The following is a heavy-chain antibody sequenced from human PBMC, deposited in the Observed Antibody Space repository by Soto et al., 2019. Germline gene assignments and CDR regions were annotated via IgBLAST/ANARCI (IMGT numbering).Heavy chain of an antibody. J-gene: IGHJ5*02. V-gene: IGHV4-61*01. Sequence: QVQLQESGPGLVKPSETLSLTCTVSGGSVSSGSYYWVWIRQPPGKGLEWIGYIYHSGSTNYNPSLKSRVTISVDTSKNQFSLSLTSVTAADTAVYYCARLSAAWFDPWGQGTLVTVAS. CDR3: ARLSAAWFDP. D-gene: IGHD6-19*01. CDR1: GGSVSSGSYY. CDR2: IYHSGST.